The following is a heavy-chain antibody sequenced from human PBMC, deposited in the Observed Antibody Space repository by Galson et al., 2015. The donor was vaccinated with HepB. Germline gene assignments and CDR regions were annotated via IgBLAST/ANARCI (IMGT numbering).Heavy chain of an antibody. Sequence: TLSLTCTVSGGSISSGGYYWSWIRQHPGKGLEWIGYIYYSGSTYYNPSLKSRVTISVDTSKNQFSLKLSSVTAADTAVYYCARDQGIAAAGKDYYSYYGRDVWGQGTPVTVSS. CDR3: ARDQGIAAAGKDYYSYYGRDV. CDR2: IYYSGST. V-gene: IGHV4-31*03. CDR1: GGSISSGGYY. D-gene: IGHD6-13*01. J-gene: IGHJ6*02.